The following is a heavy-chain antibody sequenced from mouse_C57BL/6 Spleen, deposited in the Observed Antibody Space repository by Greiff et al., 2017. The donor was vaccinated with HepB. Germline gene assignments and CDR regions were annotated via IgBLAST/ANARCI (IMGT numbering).Heavy chain of an antibody. Sequence: QVQLKESGAELARPGASVKLSCKASGYTFTSYGISWVKQRTGQGLEWIGEIYPRSGNTYYNEKFKGKATLTADKSSSTAYMELRSLTSEDSAVYFCARGAYYSKGDYAMDYWGQGTSVTVSS. CDR1: GYTFTSYG. J-gene: IGHJ4*01. D-gene: IGHD2-5*01. CDR3: ARGAYYSKGDYAMDY. CDR2: IYPRSGNT. V-gene: IGHV1-81*01.